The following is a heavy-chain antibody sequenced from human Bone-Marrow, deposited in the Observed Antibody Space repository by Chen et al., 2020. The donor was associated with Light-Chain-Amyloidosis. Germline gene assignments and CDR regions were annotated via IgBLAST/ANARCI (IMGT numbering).Heavy chain of an antibody. J-gene: IGHJ4*02. CDR3: ARRRDGYDFDY. Sequence: EVQLEQPGPEVKKPGEPLKISCKGSGKTFPNYWIGWVRQMPGKGLEWMGVIYPDDSDARYSPSFEGQVTISADKSITTAYLQWRSLKASDTAMYYCARRRDGYDFDYWGQGTLVTVSS. D-gene: IGHD5-12*01. CDR1: GKTFPNYW. V-gene: IGHV5-51*01. CDR2: IYPDDSDA.